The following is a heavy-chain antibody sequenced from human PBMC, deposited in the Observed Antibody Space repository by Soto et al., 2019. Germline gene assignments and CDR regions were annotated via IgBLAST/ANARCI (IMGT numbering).Heavy chain of an antibody. Sequence: SVKVSCKGSGFTFTSSSVQWVRQARGQRLECIGWIVVGSGNTNYAQKFQERVTITRDMSTSTAYMELSSLRSEDTAVYYCAAVAGYYDFWSGYYSTQDYYYYGMDVWGQGTTVTVSS. V-gene: IGHV1-58*01. CDR2: IVVGSGNT. J-gene: IGHJ6*02. CDR3: AAVAGYYDFWSGYYSTQDYYYYGMDV. D-gene: IGHD3-3*01. CDR1: GFTFTSSS.